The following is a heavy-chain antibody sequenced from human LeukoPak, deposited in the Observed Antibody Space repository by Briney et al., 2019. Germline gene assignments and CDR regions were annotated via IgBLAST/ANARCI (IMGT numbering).Heavy chain of an antibody. D-gene: IGHD3-16*01. CDR2: IDGSGGDT. CDR1: GFTFSSFG. V-gene: IGHV3-23*01. J-gene: IGHJ5*02. Sequence: PGGSLRLSCAASGFTFSSFGMNWVRQGPGKGLEWVSSIDGSGGDTHYADSVKGRFTNSRDNSRNTLYLQMNSLRSDDTAVYYCARPWGDVSIATWFNPWGQGTRVT. CDR3: ARPWGDVSIATWFNP.